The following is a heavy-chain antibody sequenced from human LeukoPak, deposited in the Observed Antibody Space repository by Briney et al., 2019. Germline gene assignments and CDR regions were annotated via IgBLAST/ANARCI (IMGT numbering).Heavy chain of an antibody. Sequence: PGGSLRLSCAASGFTFISYAMSWVRQAPGKGLEWVSSISGSGGSSTYYADSVKGRFTISRDNSKNTLYLQMNSLRAGDTAVYYCAKATCSGASCYRFDYWGQGTLVTVSS. J-gene: IGHJ4*02. CDR3: AKATCSGASCYRFDY. CDR2: ISGSGGSST. D-gene: IGHD2-15*01. CDR1: GFTFISYA. V-gene: IGHV3-23*01.